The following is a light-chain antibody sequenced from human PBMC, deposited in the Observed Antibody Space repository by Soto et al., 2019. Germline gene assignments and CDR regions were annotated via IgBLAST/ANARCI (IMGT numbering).Light chain of an antibody. CDR1: QGISSW. V-gene: IGKV1-5*01. J-gene: IGKJ1*01. Sequence: DIPMTQSPSTLSASVGDRVTITCRASQGISSWLAWYQQKPGKAPKFLIYDASSLDSGVPSRFSGSGSGTEFTLTISSLQPDDFATYYCQQYNSYPLTFGQGTKVEIK. CDR3: QQYNSYPLT. CDR2: DAS.